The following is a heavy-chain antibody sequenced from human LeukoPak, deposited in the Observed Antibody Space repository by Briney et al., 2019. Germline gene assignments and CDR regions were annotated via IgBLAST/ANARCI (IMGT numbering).Heavy chain of an antibody. CDR2: IYHSGST. Sequence: SETLSLTCAVSGGSISSGGYSWSWIRQPPGKGLEWIGYIYHSGSTYYNPSLKSRVTISVDRSKNQFSLKLSSVTAADTAVYYCASMVATWGFDYWGQGTLVTVSS. CDR1: GGSISSGGYS. CDR3: ASMVATWGFDY. J-gene: IGHJ4*02. D-gene: IGHD1-26*01. V-gene: IGHV4-30-2*01.